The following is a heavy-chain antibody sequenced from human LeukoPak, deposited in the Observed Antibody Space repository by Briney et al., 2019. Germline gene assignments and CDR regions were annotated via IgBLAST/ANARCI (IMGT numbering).Heavy chain of an antibody. CDR1: GFTFSSYA. J-gene: IGHJ6*02. D-gene: IGHD5-24*01. CDR2: ISYDGSNK. V-gene: IGHV3-30-3*01. CDR3: VRGWRIMDV. Sequence: GGSLRLSCAASGFTFSSYAMHWVRQAPGKGLEWVAVISYDGSNKYYADSVKGRFTISRDNSKNTVYLQISSLRGEDTAMYYCVRGWRIMDVWGQGTTVTVSS.